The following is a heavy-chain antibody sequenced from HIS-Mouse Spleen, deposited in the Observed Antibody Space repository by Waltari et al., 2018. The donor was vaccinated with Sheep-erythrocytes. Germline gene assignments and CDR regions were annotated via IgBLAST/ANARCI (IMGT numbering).Heavy chain of an antibody. Sequence: QVQLVESGGGVVQPGRSLRLSCAASGFTFSSYGMHWVRQAPGKGLEWVAVISYDGSNKYYADSVKGRFTISRDNSKNTLYLQMNSLRAEDTAVYYCAKDRLNWGVGHDAFDIWGQGTMVTVSS. CDR1: GFTFSSYG. D-gene: IGHD7-27*01. CDR3: AKDRLNWGVGHDAFDI. J-gene: IGHJ3*02. V-gene: IGHV3-30*18. CDR2: ISYDGSNK.